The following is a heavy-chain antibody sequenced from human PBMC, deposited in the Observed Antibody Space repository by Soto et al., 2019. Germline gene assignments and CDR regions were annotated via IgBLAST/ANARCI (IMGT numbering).Heavy chain of an antibody. V-gene: IGHV2-26*01. D-gene: IGHD5-18*01. CDR3: ARTTARYSYGRDGPFYYYYGMDV. CDR1: GFSLNKDRMG. J-gene: IGHJ6*02. Sequence: QVTLKESGPVRVKPTETLTLTCSVSGFSLNKDRMGVSWIRQPPGKALEWLAHIISVDDISYSPSLKGRLTISKDTSGSQEVLTQTNMDPVDTATYFCARTTARYSYGRDGPFYYYYGMDVWGQGTAVTVSS. CDR2: IISVDDI.